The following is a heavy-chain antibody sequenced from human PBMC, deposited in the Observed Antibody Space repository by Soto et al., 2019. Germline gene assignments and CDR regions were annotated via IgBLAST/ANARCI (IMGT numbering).Heavy chain of an antibody. D-gene: IGHD3-10*01. Sequence: PGGTLRRSRASSRFTFSIYTMNWVLQGGGEVLGWVSFISSGSDYIYYADSVKGRFTISRDDAANSLVLQMTSLRAEDTAVYYCTREHVVSIFRRGQRGSFDYWSQGTLVTVSS. CDR1: RFTFSIYT. J-gene: IGHJ4*02. CDR2: ISSGSDYI. CDR3: TREHVVSIFRRGQRGSFDY. V-gene: IGHV3-21*06.